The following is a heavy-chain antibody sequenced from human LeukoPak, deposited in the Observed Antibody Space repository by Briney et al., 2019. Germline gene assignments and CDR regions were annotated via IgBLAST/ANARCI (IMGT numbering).Heavy chain of an antibody. V-gene: IGHV4-39*01. CDR2: IYYSGST. CDR3: ARHRYGGGVLTPFDY. D-gene: IGHD4-23*01. CDR1: GGSISSSSYY. J-gene: IGHJ4*02. Sequence: SETLSLTCTVSGGSISSSSYYWGWLRQPPGKGLEWIGSIYYSGSTYYNPSLKSRVTISVDTSKNQFSLKLSSVTAADTAVYYSARHRYGGGVLTPFDYWGQGTLVTVSS.